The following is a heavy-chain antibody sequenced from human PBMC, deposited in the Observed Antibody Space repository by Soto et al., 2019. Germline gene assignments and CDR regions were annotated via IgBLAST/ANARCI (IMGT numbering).Heavy chain of an antibody. CDR3: AKVRGGSSWYLFDY. V-gene: IGHV3-30*18. Sequence: QVQLVESGGGVVQPGRSLRLSCAASGFTFSSYGMHWVRQAPGKGLEWVAVISYDGSNKYYADSVKGRFTISRDNSKNTLYLQMNSLRAEDTAVYYCAKVRGGSSWYLFDYWGQGTLVTVSS. CDR1: GFTFSSYG. J-gene: IGHJ4*02. D-gene: IGHD6-13*01. CDR2: ISYDGSNK.